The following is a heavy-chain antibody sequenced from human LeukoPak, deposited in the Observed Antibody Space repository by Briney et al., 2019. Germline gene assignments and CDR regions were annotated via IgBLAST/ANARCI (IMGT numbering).Heavy chain of an antibody. Sequence: ASVKVSCKAFGYTFTSNYMHWVRQAPGQGPEWMGVISPSGGSTTYAQKFQGRVTLTRDMSTSTDYLELSSLRSEDTAVYYCARVQRWFGEEALDIWGQGTMVTVSS. CDR1: GYTFTSNY. CDR2: ISPSGGST. V-gene: IGHV1-46*01. CDR3: ARVQRWFGEEALDI. J-gene: IGHJ3*02. D-gene: IGHD3-10*01.